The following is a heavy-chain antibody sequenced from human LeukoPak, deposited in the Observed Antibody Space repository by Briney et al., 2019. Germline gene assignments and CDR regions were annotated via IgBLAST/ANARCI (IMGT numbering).Heavy chain of an antibody. CDR3: ARDPLGSSSSPTNYGMDV. J-gene: IGHJ6*02. D-gene: IGHD6-6*01. Sequence: GGSLRLSCAASGFTDSSNYMSWVRQDPGKGLEWVSVIYSGGSTYYADSVKGRFTISRDNSKNTLYLQMNSLRAEDTAVYYCARDPLGSSSSPTNYGMDVWGQGTTVTVSS. CDR1: GFTDSSNY. V-gene: IGHV3-66*02. CDR2: IYSGGST.